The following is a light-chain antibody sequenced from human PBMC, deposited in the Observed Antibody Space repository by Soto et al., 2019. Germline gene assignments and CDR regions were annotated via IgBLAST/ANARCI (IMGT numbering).Light chain of an antibody. CDR3: QQSGRSPYT. CDR2: GAS. J-gene: IGKJ2*01. CDR1: QSVSSSY. Sequence: EIVLTQSPGTLSLSLGEKATLSCRASQSVSSSYLAWYQQKPGQAPTLLIYGASNRATGIPDRFSGSGSGTDFTLTISRLEPEDFAVYYCQQSGRSPYTFGQGTKLEIK. V-gene: IGKV3-20*01.